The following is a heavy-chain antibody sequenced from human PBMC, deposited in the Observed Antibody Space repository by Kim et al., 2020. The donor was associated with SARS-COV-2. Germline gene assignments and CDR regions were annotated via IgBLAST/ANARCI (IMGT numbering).Heavy chain of an antibody. D-gene: IGHD6-13*01. J-gene: IGHJ4*02. V-gene: IGHV3-23*01. CDR3: ATRAVAAAEGFDY. Sequence: YADSVKGRFTISRDNSKDTLYLQMNSLRAEDTAVYYCATRAVAAAEGFDYWGQGTLVTVSS.